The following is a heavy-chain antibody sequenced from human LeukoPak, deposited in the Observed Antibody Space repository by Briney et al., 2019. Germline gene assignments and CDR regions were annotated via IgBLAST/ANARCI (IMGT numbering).Heavy chain of an antibody. Sequence: LGGSVRLSCAASGITFSSYWMHWVRQVPGKGLVWLSYIKRDGTNTGYADSVKGRFTVSRDNAKNTLYLEMNSLRGDDTAVYYCARSPRVYDSSGHLHDAFDMWGQGTMVTVSS. V-gene: IGHV3-74*01. D-gene: IGHD3-22*01. J-gene: IGHJ3*02. CDR1: GITFSSYW. CDR2: IKRDGTNT. CDR3: ARSPRVYDSSGHLHDAFDM.